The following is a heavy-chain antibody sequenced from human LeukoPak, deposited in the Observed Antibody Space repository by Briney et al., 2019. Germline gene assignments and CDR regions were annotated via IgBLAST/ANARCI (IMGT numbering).Heavy chain of an antibody. J-gene: IGHJ4*02. V-gene: IGHV1-18*01. CDR2: ICAYNGDT. CDR3: ARAHSSGWYYEGGYDY. D-gene: IGHD6-19*01. Sequence: VASVTVSCKASGYTFTSYGISWVRQAPGQGLEWVGWICAYNGDTNYAQKLQGRVTMTTDTSTSTAYMELRSLRSDDTAVYYCARAHSSGWYYEGGYDYWGQGTLVTVSS. CDR1: GYTFTSYG.